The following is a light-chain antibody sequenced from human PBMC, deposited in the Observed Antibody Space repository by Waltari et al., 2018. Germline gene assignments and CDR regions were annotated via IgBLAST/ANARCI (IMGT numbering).Light chain of an antibody. Sequence: QSALTQPASVSGSPGQSITISCTGTSSDVGDYNYVSWYQQYPGQAPKLMIFEVTNRPSGASDRFSGSKSGNTASLSISGLQADDEAVYYCSSYTSHDTLRWVFGGGTKLTVL. CDR2: EVT. J-gene: IGLJ3*02. CDR3: SSYTSHDTLRWV. CDR1: SSDVGDYNY. V-gene: IGLV2-14*03.